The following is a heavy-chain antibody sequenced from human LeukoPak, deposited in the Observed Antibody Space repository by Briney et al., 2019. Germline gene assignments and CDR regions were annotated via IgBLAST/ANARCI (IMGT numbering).Heavy chain of an antibody. V-gene: IGHV1-18*01. J-gene: IGHJ4*02. CDR3: ARDNSGLEY. Sequence: ASVKVSCKASGYTFINYHMSWVRQAPGQGLEWMGWISGNTGNTNYAQKLQGRVTMTTDTSTSTAYMELRSLRSDDTAVYYCARDNSGLEYWGQGTLVTVSS. CDR1: GYTFINYH. CDR2: ISGNTGNT.